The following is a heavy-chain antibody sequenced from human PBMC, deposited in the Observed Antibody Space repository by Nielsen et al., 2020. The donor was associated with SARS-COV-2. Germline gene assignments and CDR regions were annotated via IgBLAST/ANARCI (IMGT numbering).Heavy chain of an antibody. CDR3: ARDPVAAAGTRWDFDY. CDR2: ISAYNGNT. V-gene: IGHV1-18*01. D-gene: IGHD6-13*01. Sequence: ASVKVSCKASGGTFSSYAISWVRQAPGQGLEWMGWISAYNGNTNYAQKLQGRVTMTTDTSTSTAYMELRSLRSDDTAVYYCARDPVAAAGTRWDFDYWGQGTLVTVSS. CDR1: GGTFSSYA. J-gene: IGHJ4*02.